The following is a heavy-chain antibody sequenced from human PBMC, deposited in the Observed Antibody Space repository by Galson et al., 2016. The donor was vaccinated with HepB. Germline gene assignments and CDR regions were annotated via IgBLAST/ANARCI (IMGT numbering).Heavy chain of an antibody. CDR2: ISGSDGST. Sequence: SLRLSCAASGFTFSTYTLNWVRQAPGKGLEWVSAISGSDGSTYYADSVKGRFTISRDNSKNTLYLQMNSLRAEDTAVYYCAKGQQLAYFDYWGQGTLVTVSS. CDR1: GFTFSTYT. CDR3: AKGQQLAYFDY. V-gene: IGHV3-23*01. J-gene: IGHJ4*02. D-gene: IGHD6-13*01.